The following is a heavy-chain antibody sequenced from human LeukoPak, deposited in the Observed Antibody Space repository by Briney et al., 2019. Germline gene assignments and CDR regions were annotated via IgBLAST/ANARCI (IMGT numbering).Heavy chain of an antibody. V-gene: IGHV3-7*01. CDR2: IKQDGSEK. D-gene: IGHD3-16*01. CDR1: GFTFSSYW. CDR3: AKDIGGSYYYYYMDV. Sequence: GGSLRLSCAASGFTFSSYWMSWVRQAPGKGLEWVANIKQDGSEKYYVDSVKGRFTISRDNAKNSLYLQMNSLRAEDTAVYYCAKDIGGSYYYYYMDVWGKGTTVTVSS. J-gene: IGHJ6*03.